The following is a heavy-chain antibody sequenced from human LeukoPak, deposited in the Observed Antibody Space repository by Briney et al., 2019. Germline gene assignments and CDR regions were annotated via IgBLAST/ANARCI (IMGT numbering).Heavy chain of an antibody. CDR2: INPNSGGT. V-gene: IGHV1-2*02. D-gene: IGHD4-17*01. J-gene: IGHJ5*02. CDR3: ARDPIHGDSVAWFDP. CDR1: GYTFTGYY. Sequence: ASVKVSCKASGYTFTGYYLHWVRQAPGHGLEWMGWINPNSGGTDYAQKFQGRVTMTRDTSISTAYMELSRLTSDDTAVYFCARDPIHGDSVAWFDPWGQGTLVTVSS.